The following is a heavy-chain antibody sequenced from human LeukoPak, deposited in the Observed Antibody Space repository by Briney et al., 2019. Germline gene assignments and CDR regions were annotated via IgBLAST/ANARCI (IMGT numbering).Heavy chain of an antibody. CDR2: ISSNGGST. J-gene: IGHJ4*02. V-gene: IGHV3-64*01. Sequence: PGASVKVSCKASGYTFTGYYMHWVRQAPGKGLEFVSAISSNGGSTYYANSVKGRFTISRDNSKNTLNLQMGSLRVEDMAVYYCARESSSWAFDYWGQGTLVTVSS. CDR1: GYTFTGYY. D-gene: IGHD6-13*01. CDR3: ARESSSWAFDY.